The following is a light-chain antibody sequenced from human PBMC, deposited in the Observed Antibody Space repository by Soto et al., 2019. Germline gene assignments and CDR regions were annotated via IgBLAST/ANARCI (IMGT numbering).Light chain of an antibody. CDR3: QQYYSTPLT. CDR1: QSVLYTSNSKSS. V-gene: IGKV4-1*01. CDR2: WAS. J-gene: IGKJ1*01. Sequence: DIVMTQSPDSLAVSLGERATINGKSSQSVLYTSNSKSSLAWYQQRSGQPPKLLIYWASIRESGVPDRFSGSWSGTDFTLTSSSLQAEDVAVYHGQQYYSTPLTFGQGSKVEL.